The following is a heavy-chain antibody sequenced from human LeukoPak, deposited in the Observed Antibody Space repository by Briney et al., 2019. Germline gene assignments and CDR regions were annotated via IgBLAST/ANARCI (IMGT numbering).Heavy chain of an antibody. V-gene: IGHV3-11*01. CDR3: ARDPAAHPSFAY. J-gene: IGHJ4*02. CDR2: TSSSGTPT. D-gene: IGHD6-6*01. CDR1: GFTFRGYD. Sequence: GGSLRLSCAASGFTFRGYDMSWLRQAPGRGLEWVSYTSSSGTPTPYTDPLTGRFTNSTDNAKNSLQQQMNSLIAEDSAGYYCARDPAAHPSFAYWGQGTLVTVPS.